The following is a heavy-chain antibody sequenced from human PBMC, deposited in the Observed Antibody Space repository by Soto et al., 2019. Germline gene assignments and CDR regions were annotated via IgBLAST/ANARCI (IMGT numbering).Heavy chain of an antibody. CDR3: ARGWELGSFDY. J-gene: IGHJ4*02. V-gene: IGHV4-31*03. CDR1: GGSISSGGYY. D-gene: IGHD7-27*01. CDR2: IYYSGST. Sequence: SETLSLTCTVSGGSISSGGYYWSWIRQHPGKGLEWIGYIYYSGSTYYNPSLKSRVTISVDTSKNQFSLKLSSVTAADTAVYYCARGWELGSFDYWGQGTLVTVSS.